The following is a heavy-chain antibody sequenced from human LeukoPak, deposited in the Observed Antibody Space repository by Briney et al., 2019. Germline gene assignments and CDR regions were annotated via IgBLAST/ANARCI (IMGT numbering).Heavy chain of an antibody. CDR1: GYTFTSYD. D-gene: IGHD6-19*01. Sequence: GASVKVSCKASGYTFTSYDINWVRQATGQGLEWMGWMNPNSGNTGYAQKFQGRVTMTRNTSISTAYMELSSLRSEDTAVYYCARGIEQWLVRWSSNWFDPWGQGTLVTVSS. J-gene: IGHJ5*02. CDR2: MNPNSGNT. V-gene: IGHV1-8*01. CDR3: ARGIEQWLVRWSSNWFDP.